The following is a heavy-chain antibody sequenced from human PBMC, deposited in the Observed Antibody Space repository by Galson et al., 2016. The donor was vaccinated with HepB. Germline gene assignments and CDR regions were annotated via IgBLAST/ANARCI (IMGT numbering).Heavy chain of an antibody. Sequence: QSGAEVKKPGESLQISCQGSGFSFTTYWIAWVRQMPDKGLQWLGSIQPGDSRTQYSPSFQGQVTFSVDKSINTAYLHWGSLKASDTAMYYCARRAAAVGTRYGLDVWGQGTTVTVSS. CDR2: IQPGDSRT. V-gene: IGHV5-51*01. CDR3: ARRAAAVGTRYGLDV. J-gene: IGHJ6*01. D-gene: IGHD6-13*01. CDR1: GFSFTTYW.